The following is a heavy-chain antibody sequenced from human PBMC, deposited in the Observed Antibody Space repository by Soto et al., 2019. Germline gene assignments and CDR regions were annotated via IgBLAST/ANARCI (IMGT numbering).Heavy chain of an antibody. CDR2: ISGSGGST. CDR3: AKDRDTAMDTYFDY. CDR1: GFTFSSYA. V-gene: IGHV3-23*01. D-gene: IGHD5-18*01. Sequence: PGGSLRLSCAASGFTFSSYAMSWFRQAPGKGLEWVSAISGSGGSTYYADSVKGRFTISRDNSKNTLYLQMNGLRAEDTAVYYCAKDRDTAMDTYFDYWGQGTLVTVSS. J-gene: IGHJ4*02.